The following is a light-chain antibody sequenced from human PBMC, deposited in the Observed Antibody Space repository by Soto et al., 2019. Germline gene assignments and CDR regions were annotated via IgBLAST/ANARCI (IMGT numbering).Light chain of an antibody. J-gene: IGLJ2*01. CDR3: SSYTSSSTLVG. V-gene: IGLV2-14*01. CDR2: EVS. Sequence: QSALTQPASVPGSPGQSITISCTGTSSEVGGYNYVSWYQQHPGKAPKLTIYEVSNRPSGVSNRFSGSKSGNTASLTISGLQAEDEADYYCSSYTSSSTLVGFGGGTKLTVL. CDR1: SSEVGGYNY.